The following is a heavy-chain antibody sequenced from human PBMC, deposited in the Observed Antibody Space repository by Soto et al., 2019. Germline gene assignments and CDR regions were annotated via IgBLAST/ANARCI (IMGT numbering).Heavy chain of an antibody. D-gene: IGHD2-2*01. J-gene: IGHJ6*02. V-gene: IGHV1-69*01. CDR3: ARGGVVVVPAAILVAYYYGMDV. Sequence: QVQLVQSGAEVKKPGSSVKVSCKASGGTFSSYAISWVRQAPGQGLEWMGGIIPIFGTANYAQKFQGRVTITADESTSTAYMGLSSLRSEDTAVYYCARGGVVVVPAAILVAYYYGMDVWGQGTTVTVSS. CDR2: IIPIFGTA. CDR1: GGTFSSYA.